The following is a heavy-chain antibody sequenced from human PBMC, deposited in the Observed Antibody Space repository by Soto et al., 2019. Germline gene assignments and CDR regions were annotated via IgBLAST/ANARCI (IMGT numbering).Heavy chain of an antibody. V-gene: IGHV4-4*02. Sequence: SETLSLTCSVSGGSFSSNNWWSWVRQSPIKGLEWIGEVHQTGITNYNPSVKGRVAMSVDESKKHLSLTLNSVTAADTAVYYCARAGYCSGDDCYPYYFFGLDVWGPGTTVTVSS. J-gene: IGHJ6*02. CDR3: ARAGYCSGDDCYPYYFFGLDV. D-gene: IGHD2-15*01. CDR2: VHQTGIT. CDR1: GGSFSSNNW.